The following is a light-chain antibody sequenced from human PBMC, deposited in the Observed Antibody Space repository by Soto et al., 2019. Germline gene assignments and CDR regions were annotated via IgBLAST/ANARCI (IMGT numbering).Light chain of an antibody. CDR3: QSYDSSLSGYV. Sequence: QSALTQPASVSGSPGQSITISCAGTSSDVGGYNFVSWYQQYPGTAPKVVIYGSTNRPSGVPGRFSGSKSGTSASLAITGLQAEDEADYYCQSYDSSLSGYVFGAGTKVTVL. V-gene: IGLV2-14*01. CDR1: SSDVGGYNF. J-gene: IGLJ1*01. CDR2: GST.